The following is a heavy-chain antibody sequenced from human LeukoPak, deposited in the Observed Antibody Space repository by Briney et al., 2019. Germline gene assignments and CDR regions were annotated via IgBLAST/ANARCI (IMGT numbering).Heavy chain of an antibody. CDR2: VYYSGST. CDR3: ARESRDNSSGYYSRFDY. Sequence: SETLSLTCTVSGDSISSSYWSWIRQPPGKPLEWIGYVYYSGSTNYNPSLKSRVAISVDTSKKQFSLKLSSVTAADTAVYYCARESRDNSSGYYSRFDYWGQGTLVTVSS. D-gene: IGHD3-22*01. CDR1: GDSISSSY. V-gene: IGHV4-59*01. J-gene: IGHJ4*02.